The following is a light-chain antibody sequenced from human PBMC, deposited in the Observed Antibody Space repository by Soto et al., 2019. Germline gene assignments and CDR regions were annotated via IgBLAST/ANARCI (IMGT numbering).Light chain of an antibody. Sequence: NFMLTQPHSVSESPGQTVTISCTRSSGSIASDYVQWYQQRPGSAPINVIFADSQRPSGVPDRFSGSIDSSSNSASLTISRLTTEDAADYYCQSVDGKYVVFGGGTKLTVL. CDR1: SGSIASDY. V-gene: IGLV6-57*04. J-gene: IGLJ2*01. CDR3: QSVDGKYVV. CDR2: ADS.